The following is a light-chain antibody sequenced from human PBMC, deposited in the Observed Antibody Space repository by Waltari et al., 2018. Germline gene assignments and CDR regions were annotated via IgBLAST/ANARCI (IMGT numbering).Light chain of an antibody. V-gene: IGLV3-19*01. Sequence: YQQKPGQAPVLVFYGKNNRPSGIPDRFSGSTSGDTASLTISGAQAEDEADYFCHSRDTSGTHVLFGGGTTVTVL. CDR3: HSRDTSGTHVL. J-gene: IGLJ3*02. CDR2: GKN.